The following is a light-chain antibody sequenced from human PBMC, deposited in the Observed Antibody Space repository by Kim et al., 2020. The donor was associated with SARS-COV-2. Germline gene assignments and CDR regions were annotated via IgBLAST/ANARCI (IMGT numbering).Light chain of an antibody. CDR3: NSLDSSANHWV. V-gene: IGLV3-19*01. CDR1: SLRSSY. CDR2: GKN. Sequence: SSELTQDPAVSVAFGQTVSITCQGDSLRSSYASWYQHMPGQAPVLVIYGKNNRPSGIPDRFSGSLSANTASLTITRAQSEYEADYYCNSLDSSANHWVFG. J-gene: IGLJ3*02.